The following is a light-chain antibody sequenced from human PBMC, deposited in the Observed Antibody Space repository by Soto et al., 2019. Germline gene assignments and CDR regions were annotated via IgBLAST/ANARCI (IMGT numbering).Light chain of an antibody. J-gene: IGLJ1*01. CDR1: SSNIGVGYH. CDR3: QSSDSRLSGSDV. CDR2: GDS. V-gene: IGLV1-40*01. Sequence: QSALTQPPSVSGAPGQRVTISCTGSSSNIGVGYHVHWYQQLPGAAPKLLIFGDSNRPSGVPDRFSGSKSGTSASLAITGLQADDEADYYCQSSDSRLSGSDVFGTGTKVPS.